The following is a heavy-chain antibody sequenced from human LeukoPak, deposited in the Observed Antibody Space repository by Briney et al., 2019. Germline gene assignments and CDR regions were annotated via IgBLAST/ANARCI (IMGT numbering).Heavy chain of an antibody. Sequence: GAAVTVSCKDSGYTFTSYYKSWVRQAPGPALEWMGWISAYNGNTNDAQKLQGRVTMTTYTSTSTPYMELRSLRSDDTAVYYCARRGLASGVILAAEFDYWGQGTLVTVSS. J-gene: IGHJ4*02. D-gene: IGHD3-3*02. V-gene: IGHV1-18*01. CDR3: ARRGLASGVILAAEFDY. CDR2: ISAYNGNT. CDR1: GYTFTSYY.